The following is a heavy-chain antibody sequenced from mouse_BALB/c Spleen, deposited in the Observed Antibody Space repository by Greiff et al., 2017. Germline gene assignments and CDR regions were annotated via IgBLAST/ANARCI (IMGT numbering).Heavy chain of an antibody. CDR3: TRNYYGSSLGY. CDR2: IYPGSGST. Sequence: KQPGSELVRPGASVKLSCKASGYTFTSYWMHWVKQRPGQGLEWIGNIYPGSGSTNYDEKFKSKATLTVDTSSSTAYMQLSSLTSEDSAVYYCTRNYYGSSLGYWGQGTTLTVSS. D-gene: IGHD1-1*01. V-gene: IGHV1S22*01. J-gene: IGHJ2*01. CDR1: GYTFTSYW.